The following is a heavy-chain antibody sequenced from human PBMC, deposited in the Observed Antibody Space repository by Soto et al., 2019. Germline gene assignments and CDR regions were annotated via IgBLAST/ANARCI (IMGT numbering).Heavy chain of an antibody. CDR1: GGSISGSH. CDR2: TNYSGRI. Sequence: PSETLSLPCTVSGGSISGSHWGWIRQTPGKVLKGVGSTNYSGRIKYNASLNSRVTMSLDSAKNPFCLYLCSVTAADSPVYFCTKYRRTDAEGYSFDYWGRGALVTVAS. V-gene: IGHV4-59*01. CDR3: TKYRRTDAEGYSFDY. J-gene: IGHJ4*02. D-gene: IGHD2-15*01.